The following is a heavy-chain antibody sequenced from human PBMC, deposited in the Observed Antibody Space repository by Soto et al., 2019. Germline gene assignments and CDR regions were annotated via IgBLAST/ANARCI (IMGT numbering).Heavy chain of an antibody. CDR2: IYYSGST. V-gene: IGHV4-59*01. Sequence: SETLSLTCTVSGGSISSYYWSWIRQPPGKGLEWIGYIYYSGSTNYNPSLKSRVTISVDTSKNQFSLKLSSVTAADTAVYYCARDQGWELLSGWFDPWGQGTLVTVSS. J-gene: IGHJ5*02. CDR3: ARDQGWELLSGWFDP. D-gene: IGHD1-26*01. CDR1: GGSISSYY.